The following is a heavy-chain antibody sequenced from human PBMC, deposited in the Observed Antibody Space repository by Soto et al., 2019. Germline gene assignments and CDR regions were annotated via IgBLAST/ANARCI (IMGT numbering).Heavy chain of an antibody. CDR2: IYYSGST. J-gene: IGHJ4*02. V-gene: IGHV4-30-4*01. D-gene: IGHD2-15*01. CDR1: GGSISSGDYY. Sequence: SETLSLTCTVSGGSISSGDYYWSWIRQPPGKGLEWIGYIYYSGSTYYNPSLKSRVTISVDTSKNQFSLKLSSVTAADTAVYYCASANGGGYCSGGSGYWPRAIYYWGQGTLVTVSA. CDR3: ASANGGGYCSGGSGYWPRAIYY.